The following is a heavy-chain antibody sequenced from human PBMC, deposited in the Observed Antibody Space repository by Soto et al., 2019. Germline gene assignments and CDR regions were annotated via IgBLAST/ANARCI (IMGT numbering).Heavy chain of an antibody. D-gene: IGHD2-2*01. Sequence: QVTLKESGPVLVKPTETLTLTCTVSGFSLSNARMGVSWIRQPPGKALEWLAHIFSNDEKSYSTSLKSRLTISKDTSKSQVVLTMTNMDPVDTAKYYCARTIGYCSSTSCYAWFDPWGQGTLVTVSS. CDR3: ARTIGYCSSTSCYAWFDP. CDR2: IFSNDEK. CDR1: GFSLSNARMG. V-gene: IGHV2-26*01. J-gene: IGHJ5*02.